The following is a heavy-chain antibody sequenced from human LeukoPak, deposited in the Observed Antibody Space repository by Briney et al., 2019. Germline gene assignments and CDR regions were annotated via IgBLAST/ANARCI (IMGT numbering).Heavy chain of an antibody. CDR1: GGSISIYY. J-gene: IGHJ6*02. Sequence: PSETLSLTCTVSGGSISIYYWSWIRQPADKGLEWIGRIYSSGSTNYNPSLESRVTMSLDTSKNHFSLRLSSVTAADTAVYYCARDTYEAYCSSISCYGMDVWGQGTTVTVSS. D-gene: IGHD2-2*01. V-gene: IGHV4-4*07. CDR3: ARDTYEAYCSSISCYGMDV. CDR2: IYSSGST.